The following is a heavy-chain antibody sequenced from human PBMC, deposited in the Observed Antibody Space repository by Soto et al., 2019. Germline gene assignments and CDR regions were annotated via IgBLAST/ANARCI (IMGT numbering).Heavy chain of an antibody. CDR2: ISYDGSNK. D-gene: IGHD5-18*01. Sequence: GGSLRLSCAASGFTFSSYGMHWVRQAPGKGLEWVAVISYDGSNKYYADSVKGRFTISRDNSKNTLYLQMNSLRAEDTAVYYCAKDPYSYGYVSWFDYGMDVWGQGTTVTVSS. CDR3: AKDPYSYGYVSWFDYGMDV. CDR1: GFTFSSYG. J-gene: IGHJ6*02. V-gene: IGHV3-30*18.